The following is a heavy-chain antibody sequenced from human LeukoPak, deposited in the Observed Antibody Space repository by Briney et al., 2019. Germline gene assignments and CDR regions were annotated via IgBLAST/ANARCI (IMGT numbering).Heavy chain of an antibody. D-gene: IGHD6-19*01. Sequence: GGSLRLSCAASGFTFDDYAMHWVRQAPGKGLEWVSGISWNSGSIGYADSVKGRFTISRDNAKNSLYLQMNSLRAEDTALYYCAKGILGGSGWSGYFQHWGQGTLVTVSS. J-gene: IGHJ1*01. CDR3: AKGILGGSGWSGYFQH. V-gene: IGHV3-9*01. CDR1: GFTFDDYA. CDR2: ISWNSGSI.